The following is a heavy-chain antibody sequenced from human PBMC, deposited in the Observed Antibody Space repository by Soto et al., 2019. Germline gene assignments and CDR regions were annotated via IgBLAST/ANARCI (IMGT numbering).Heavy chain of an antibody. D-gene: IGHD1-26*01. CDR1: GFTFSDYN. CDR3: TRQVGVIPFDY. Sequence: EVQLVESGGGLVKPGESLRLSCAASGFTFSDYNMHWVRQAPGKGLEWVSSISSSSAYIYYADSMKGRFTISRDNAKNSLYLQMNSLRAEDTAVYYCTRQVGVIPFDYWGQGTLVTVSS. V-gene: IGHV3-21*01. CDR2: ISSSSAYI. J-gene: IGHJ4*02.